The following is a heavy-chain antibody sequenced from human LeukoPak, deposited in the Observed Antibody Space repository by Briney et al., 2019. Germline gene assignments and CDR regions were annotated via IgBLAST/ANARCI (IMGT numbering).Heavy chain of an antibody. V-gene: IGHV1-8*01. CDR2: MNPNSGNT. J-gene: IGHJ4*02. Sequence: GASVKVSCKASGYTFTSYDINWVRQATGQGLEWMGWMNPNSGNTGYAQKFQGRVTITTDESTSTAYMELSSLISEDTAVYYCAANSGSYSYYFDYWGQGTLVTVSS. D-gene: IGHD1-26*01. CDR1: GYTFTSYD. CDR3: AANSGSYSYYFDY.